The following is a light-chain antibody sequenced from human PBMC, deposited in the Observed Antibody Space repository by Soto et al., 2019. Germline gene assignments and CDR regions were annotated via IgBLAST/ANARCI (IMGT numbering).Light chain of an antibody. CDR1: QSVSGY. Sequence: EIVLTQSPATLSLSPGERATLSCRASQSVSGYLAWYQQKPGQAPRLLMYDASNRATGIPARFSGSGSETDFSLTISSLEAEDFAVYYFQQRSNWPSTFGGGTKVDIK. CDR2: DAS. V-gene: IGKV3-11*01. CDR3: QQRSNWPST. J-gene: IGKJ4*01.